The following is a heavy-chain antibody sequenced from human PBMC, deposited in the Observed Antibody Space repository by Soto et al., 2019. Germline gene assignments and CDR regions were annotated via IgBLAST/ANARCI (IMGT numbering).Heavy chain of an antibody. J-gene: IGHJ6*02. CDR2: ISGSGGST. CDR1: GFTFSNYA. Sequence: GGSLRLSCAASGFTFSNYAMNWVRQAPGKGLEWVSGISGSGGSTFYAGSVKGRFTISRDNSKNTLRLQMNSLKAEDTAVYYCAKRIPLDARGSYYYGMDAWGQGTTVTVSS. D-gene: IGHD2-15*01. V-gene: IGHV3-23*01. CDR3: AKRIPLDARGSYYYGMDA.